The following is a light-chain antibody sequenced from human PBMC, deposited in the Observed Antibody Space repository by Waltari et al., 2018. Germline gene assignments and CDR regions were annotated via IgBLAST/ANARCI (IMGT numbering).Light chain of an antibody. V-gene: IGLV2-11*01. J-gene: IGLJ2*01. CDR3: CSDEGTYTSVL. CDR1: SKVGCSNY. CDR2: GVR. Sequence: QSALTQPRAVSGPPGPSVTIPCTVPSKVGCSNYVSLYQQHPGKAPQLVIEGVRERPSGVPGRLSGSKSGKTASLTVSGLESEDEADYYCCSDEGTYTSVLFGGGTRLTVL.